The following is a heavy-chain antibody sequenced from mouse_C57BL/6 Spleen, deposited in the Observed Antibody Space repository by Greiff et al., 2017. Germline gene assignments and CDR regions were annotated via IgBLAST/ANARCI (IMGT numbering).Heavy chain of an antibody. CDR2: IYPGDGDT. Sequence: QVQLQQSGAELVKPGASVKISCKASGYAFSSYWMNWVKQRPGKGLGWIGQIYPGDGDTNYNGKFKGKATLTADKSSSTAYMQLSSLTSEDSAVYCCARGGTTVVAPYAMDYWGQGTSVTVSS. D-gene: IGHD1-1*01. V-gene: IGHV1-80*01. CDR1: GYAFSSYW. CDR3: ARGGTTVVAPYAMDY. J-gene: IGHJ4*01.